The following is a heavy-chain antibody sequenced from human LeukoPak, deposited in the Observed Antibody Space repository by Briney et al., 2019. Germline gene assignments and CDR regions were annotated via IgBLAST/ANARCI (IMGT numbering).Heavy chain of an antibody. J-gene: IGHJ4*02. D-gene: IGHD5-18*01. CDR1: GGTFSSYA. CDR3: ATDTAMVTTGVDY. V-gene: IGHV1-69*05. CDR2: IIPIFGTA. Sequence: SVKVSCKASGGTFSSYAISWVRQAPGQGLEWMGRIIPIFGTANYAQKLQGRVTITTDESTSTAYMELSSLRSEDTAVYYCATDTAMVTTGVDYWGQGTLVTVSS.